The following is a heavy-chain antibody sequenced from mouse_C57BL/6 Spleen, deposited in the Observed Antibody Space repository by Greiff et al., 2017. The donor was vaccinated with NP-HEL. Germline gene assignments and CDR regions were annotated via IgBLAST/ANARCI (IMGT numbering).Heavy chain of an antibody. V-gene: IGHV1-69*01. Sequence: VKLQQPGAELVMPGASVKLSCKASGYTFTSYWMHWVKQRPGQGLEWIGEIDPSDSYTNYNQKFKGKSTLTVDKSSSTAYMQLSSLTSEDSAVYYCARGSGSPWYFDVWGTGTTVTVSS. CDR2: IDPSDSYT. J-gene: IGHJ1*03. CDR1: GYTFTSYW. CDR3: ARGSGSPWYFDV. D-gene: IGHD1-1*01.